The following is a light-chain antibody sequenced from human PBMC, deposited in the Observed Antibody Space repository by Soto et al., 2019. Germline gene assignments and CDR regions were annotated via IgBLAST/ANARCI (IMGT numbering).Light chain of an antibody. J-gene: IGKJ1*01. V-gene: IGKV3-20*01. CDR2: GAS. CDR3: QQYGSSPPA. CDR1: QSVSSSY. Sequence: EIVLTQSPGTLSLSPGERATLSCRASQSVSSSYLAWYQQKPGQAPRLLIYGASSRATGIPDRFSGSGSGTDFTLTISRLEPKDFAVYYCQQYGSSPPAFGQGTKVEIE.